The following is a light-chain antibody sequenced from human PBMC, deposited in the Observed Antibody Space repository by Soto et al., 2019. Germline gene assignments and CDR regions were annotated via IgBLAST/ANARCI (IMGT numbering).Light chain of an antibody. CDR1: QSISYW. CDR2: DAS. CDR3: QQYSTYWT. V-gene: IGKV1-5*01. Sequence: DIQMTQSPSTLSASVGDRVTITCRASQSISYWLAWYQQKPGKAPKLLIYDASSLESGVPSRFSGSGSGTEFTLTISSLQPDDFATYYCQQYSTYWTFGQGTKVDIK. J-gene: IGKJ1*01.